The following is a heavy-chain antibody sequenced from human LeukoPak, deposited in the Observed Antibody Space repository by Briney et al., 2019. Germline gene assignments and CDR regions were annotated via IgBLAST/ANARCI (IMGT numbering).Heavy chain of an antibody. CDR1: GFTFGDHA. Sequence: GGSLRLSCTASGFTFGDHAMSWVRQAPGKGLEWLGLIRSKAYGGTTEYAASAKGRFTISRDDSKSIAYLQMNSLTTEDTAVYCSRGPTQQWLYSGTDVWGQGATVIVSS. D-gene: IGHD5-18*01. J-gene: IGHJ6*02. CDR2: IRSKAYGGTT. CDR3: RGPTQQWLYSGTDV. V-gene: IGHV3-49*04.